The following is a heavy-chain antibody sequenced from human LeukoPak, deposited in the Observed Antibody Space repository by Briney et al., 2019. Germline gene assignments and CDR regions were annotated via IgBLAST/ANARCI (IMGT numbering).Heavy chain of an antibody. CDR1: GGSISSYY. V-gene: IGHV4-59*01. CDR3: ARVGGYSGSWYPFDY. J-gene: IGHJ4*02. CDR2: IYYSGST. D-gene: IGHD6-13*01. Sequence: SETLSLTCTVSGGSISSYYWSWIRQPPGKGLEWIGYIYYSGSTNYNPSLKSRVTISVDTSKNQFSLKLSSVTAADTAVYYCARVGGYSGSWYPFDYWGQGTLVTVSS.